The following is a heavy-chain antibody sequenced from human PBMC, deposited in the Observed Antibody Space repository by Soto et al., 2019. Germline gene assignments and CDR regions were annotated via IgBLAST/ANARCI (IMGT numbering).Heavy chain of an antibody. V-gene: IGHV4-30-2*01. Sequence: QLQLQESGSGLVKPSQTLSLTCAVSGGSISRGGYSWSWIRQPPGQGLEWIGYIYHSGSTYYNPSRTSRVTISVDRSKTQFSLKLSSVTAADTAVYYCASYYGDYGGFDYWGQGSLVTFSS. CDR1: GGSISRGGYS. J-gene: IGHJ4*02. CDR3: ASYYGDYGGFDY. D-gene: IGHD4-17*01. CDR2: IYHSGST.